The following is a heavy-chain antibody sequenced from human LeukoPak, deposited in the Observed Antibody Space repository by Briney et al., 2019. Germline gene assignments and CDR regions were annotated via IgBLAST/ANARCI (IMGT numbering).Heavy chain of an antibody. D-gene: IGHD6-13*01. Sequence: PSETLSLTCTVSGGSISSSTFYWGWIRQPPGKGLEWIGSLYYSGSTYYNPSLKSRVTISVDTSKNQFSLKLSSVTAADTAVYYCARDESPGIAAAGNYYFDYWGQGTLVTVSS. CDR3: ARDESPGIAAAGNYYFDY. CDR2: LYYSGST. J-gene: IGHJ4*02. V-gene: IGHV4-39*02. CDR1: GGSISSSTFY.